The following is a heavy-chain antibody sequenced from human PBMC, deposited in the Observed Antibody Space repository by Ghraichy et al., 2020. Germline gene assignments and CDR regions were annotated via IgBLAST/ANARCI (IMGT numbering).Heavy chain of an antibody. Sequence: GGSLRLSCAASGFIFSGDSMNWVRLAPGKGLEWISYISSSGSTIYYEDSVKGRFTISRDNAKNSRYLQMNSLRDEETAVYYCARDEVGRKSDYCGRGTLVTVSS. CDR2: ISSSGSTI. J-gene: IGHJ4*02. CDR1: GFIFSGDS. D-gene: IGHD1-14*01. CDR3: ARDEVGRKSDY. V-gene: IGHV3-48*02.